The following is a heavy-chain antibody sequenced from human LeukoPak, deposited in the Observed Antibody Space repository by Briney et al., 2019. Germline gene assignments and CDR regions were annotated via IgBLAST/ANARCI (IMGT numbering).Heavy chain of an antibody. CDR2: IYYSGST. Sequence: PSETLSLTCTVSGGSISNYYWSWIRQPPGKGLEWIGYIYYSGSTNYNPSLKSRVTISVDTSKNQFSLKLSSVTAADTAVYYCARESSSYAVVFDIGAKGTMFTVSS. CDR3: ARESSSYAVVFD. J-gene: IGHJ3*02. D-gene: IGHD6-6*01. V-gene: IGHV4-59*12. CDR1: GGSISNYY.